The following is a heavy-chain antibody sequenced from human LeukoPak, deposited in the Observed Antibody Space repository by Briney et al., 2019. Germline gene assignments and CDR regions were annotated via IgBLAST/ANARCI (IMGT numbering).Heavy chain of an antibody. V-gene: IGHV1-69*01. CDR2: IIPIFGTA. CDR3: ARDADRHYYGSGSYFVY. Sequence: GASVKVSCKASGGTFSSYAISWVRQAPGQGLERMGGIIPIFGTANYAQKFQGRVTITADESTSTAYMELSSLRSEDTAVYYCARDADRHYYGSGSYFVYWGQGTLVTVSS. J-gene: IGHJ4*02. CDR1: GGTFSSYA. D-gene: IGHD3-10*01.